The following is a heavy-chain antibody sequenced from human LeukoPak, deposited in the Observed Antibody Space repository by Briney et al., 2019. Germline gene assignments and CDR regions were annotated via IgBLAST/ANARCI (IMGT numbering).Heavy chain of an antibody. Sequence: ASVKVSCKASGYTFTSYGISWVRQAPGQGLEWMGWISAYNGNTNYAQKLQGRVTMTTDTSTSTDYMELRSLRSDDTAVYYCASYGSGRGEVGYWGQGTLVTVSS. J-gene: IGHJ4*02. CDR1: GYTFTSYG. V-gene: IGHV1-18*01. CDR2: ISAYNGNT. D-gene: IGHD3-10*01. CDR3: ASYGSGRGEVGY.